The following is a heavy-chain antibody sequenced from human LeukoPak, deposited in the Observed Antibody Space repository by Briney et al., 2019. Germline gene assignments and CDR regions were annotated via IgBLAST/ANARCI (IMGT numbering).Heavy chain of an antibody. Sequence: PGGSLRLSCAASGFTFRSFAMSWVRRAPGKGLEWVSSISGSGGATYYADSVKGRFTISRDNSENTLYLQINSLRAEDTAVFYCAKNYGSGTYYNYFDSWGQGTLVTVSS. J-gene: IGHJ4*02. D-gene: IGHD3-10*01. CDR1: GFTFRSFA. CDR3: AKNYGSGTYYNYFDS. V-gene: IGHV3-23*01. CDR2: ISGSGGAT.